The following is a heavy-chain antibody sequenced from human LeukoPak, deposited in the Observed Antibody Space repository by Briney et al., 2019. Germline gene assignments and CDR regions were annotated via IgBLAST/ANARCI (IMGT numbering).Heavy chain of an antibody. CDR1: GGTFSSYA. Sequence: GASVKVSCKASGGTFSSYAISWVRQAPGQGLEWMGGIIPIFGTANYAQKFQGRVTITADESTSTAYMELSSLRSEDTAVYYCARDRKPLSSSWYAFVYWGQGTLVTVSS. CDR3: ARDRKPLSSSWYAFVY. J-gene: IGHJ4*02. CDR2: IIPIFGTA. V-gene: IGHV1-69*13. D-gene: IGHD6-13*01.